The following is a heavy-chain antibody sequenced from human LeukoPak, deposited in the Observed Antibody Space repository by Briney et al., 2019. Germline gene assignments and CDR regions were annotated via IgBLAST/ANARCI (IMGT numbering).Heavy chain of an antibody. Sequence: PSETLSLTCTVSGYSISSGYYWGWIRPPPGKGLEWIGSIYHSGSTYYNPSLKSRVTISVDTSKNQFSLKLSSVTAADTAVYYCARARGGSQTTHFDYWGQGTLVTVSS. CDR1: GYSISSGYY. CDR2: IYHSGST. J-gene: IGHJ4*02. V-gene: IGHV4-38-2*02. CDR3: ARARGGSQTTHFDY. D-gene: IGHD2-15*01.